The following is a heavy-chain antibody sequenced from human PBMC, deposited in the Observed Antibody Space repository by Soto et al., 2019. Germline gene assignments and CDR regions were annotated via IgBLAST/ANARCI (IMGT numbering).Heavy chain of an antibody. Sequence: GGSLRLSCSASGFTFRSYWMHWVRQAPGKGLVWVSRINSDGSSTSYADSVKGRFTISRDNAKNTLYLQMNSLRAEDTAVYYCARVWWELAPFDYWGQGTLVTVSS. V-gene: IGHV3-74*01. CDR2: INSDGSST. D-gene: IGHD1-26*01. CDR3: ARVWWELAPFDY. CDR1: GFTFRSYW. J-gene: IGHJ4*02.